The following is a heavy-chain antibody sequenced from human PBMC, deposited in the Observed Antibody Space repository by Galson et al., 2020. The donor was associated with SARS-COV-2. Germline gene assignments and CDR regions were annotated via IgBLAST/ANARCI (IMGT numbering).Heavy chain of an antibody. D-gene: IGHD3-22*01. CDR3: ASGGAYYDIPWDD. J-gene: IGHJ4*02. CDR1: GFTFSSYA. Sequence: GGSLRLSCAASGFTFSSYAMHWVRQAPGKGLEWVAVISYDGSNKYYADSVKGRFTISRDNSKNTLYLQMNSLRAEDTAVYYCASGGAYYDIPWDDGGQGTLVSVSS. V-gene: IGHV3-30*04. CDR2: ISYDGSNK.